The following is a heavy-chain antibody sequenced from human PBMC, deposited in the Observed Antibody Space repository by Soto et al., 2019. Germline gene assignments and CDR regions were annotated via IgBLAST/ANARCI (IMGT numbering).Heavy chain of an antibody. V-gene: IGHV4-31*03. CDR1: GGSISSGGYY. Sequence: SETLSLTCTVSGGSISSGGYYWSWIRQHPGKGLEWIGYIYYSGSTYYNPSLKSRVTISVDTSKNQFSLKLSSVTAADTAVYYCAREDGNYFDYWGQGTLVTVSS. CDR2: IYYSGST. CDR3: AREDGNYFDY. J-gene: IGHJ4*02.